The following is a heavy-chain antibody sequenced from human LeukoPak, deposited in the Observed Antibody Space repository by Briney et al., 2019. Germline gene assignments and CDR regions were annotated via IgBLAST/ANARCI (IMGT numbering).Heavy chain of an antibody. Sequence: ASVKVSCKASGGTFSSYAISWVRQAPGQGLEWMGGIIPIFGTANYAQKFQGRVTITADESTSTAYMELSSLRSEDTAVYYCARSLVHYYDSSGYYDTADYWGQGTLVTVSS. CDR1: GGTFSSYA. CDR2: IIPIFGTA. J-gene: IGHJ4*02. CDR3: ARSLVHYYDSSGYYDTADY. V-gene: IGHV1-69*01. D-gene: IGHD3-22*01.